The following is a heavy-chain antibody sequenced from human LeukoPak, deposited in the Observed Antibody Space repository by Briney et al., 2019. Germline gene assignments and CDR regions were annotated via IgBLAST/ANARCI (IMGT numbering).Heavy chain of an antibody. V-gene: IGHV3-49*03. Sequence: GGSLRLSCTASGFTFGDYAMSWFRQAPGKGLEWVGFIRSKAYGGTTEYAASVKGRFTISRDDSKSIAYLQMNSLKTGDTAVYYCTRDDPPSYCSGACSLDYWGQGSLVTVSS. J-gene: IGHJ4*02. CDR3: TRDDPPSYCSGACSLDY. D-gene: IGHD2-15*01. CDR1: GFTFGDYA. CDR2: IRSKAYGGTT.